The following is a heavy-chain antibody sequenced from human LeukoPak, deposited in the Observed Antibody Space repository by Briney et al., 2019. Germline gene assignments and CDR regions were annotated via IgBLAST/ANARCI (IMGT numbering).Heavy chain of an antibody. V-gene: IGHV4-4*02. D-gene: IGHD5-12*01. Sequence: PSETLSLTCGVSGVSITSGNWWSWVRQPPGKGLEWIGEIYHSGSINYNPSLKSRVTISVDKSKSQFSLKLNSVTAADTAVYYCWHSGYESGLDYWGQGTLVTVSS. J-gene: IGHJ4*02. CDR3: WHSGYESGLDY. CDR1: GVSITSGNW. CDR2: IYHSGSI.